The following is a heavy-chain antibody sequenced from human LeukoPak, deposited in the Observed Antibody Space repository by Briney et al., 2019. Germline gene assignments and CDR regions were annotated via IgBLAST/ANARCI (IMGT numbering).Heavy chain of an antibody. D-gene: IGHD5-18*01. CDR1: GYTFSSYD. Sequence: GASVKVSCKAAGYTFSSYDINWVRQAPGQGLEYMGWMNPSSGNTGYTQKFQGRITMTRDTSIGTAYMELSSLKSEDTALHYCTRMRGYTYGYWYLDLWGRGTLVTVSS. V-gene: IGHV1-8*01. CDR3: TRMRGYTYGYWYLDL. J-gene: IGHJ2*01. CDR2: MNPSSGNT.